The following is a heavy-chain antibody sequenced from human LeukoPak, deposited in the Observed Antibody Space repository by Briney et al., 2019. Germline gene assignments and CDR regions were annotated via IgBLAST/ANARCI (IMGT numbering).Heavy chain of an antibody. J-gene: IGHJ4*02. D-gene: IGHD6-19*01. Sequence: ASVKVSCKAFGGTFSSYAISWVRQAPGQGLEWMGGIIPIFGTANYAQKFQDRVTITADKSTSTAYMELSSLRSEDTAMYYCAKTPSIAVAVSPSFDHWGQGTLVTVSS. CDR1: GGTFSSYA. CDR3: AKTPSIAVAVSPSFDH. V-gene: IGHV1-69*06. CDR2: IIPIFGTA.